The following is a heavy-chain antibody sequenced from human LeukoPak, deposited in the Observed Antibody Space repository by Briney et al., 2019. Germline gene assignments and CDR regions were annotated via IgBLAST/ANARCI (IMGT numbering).Heavy chain of an antibody. CDR3: AKVYGSGSYRAFDI. Sequence: ASVKVSCKASGYTFTSYDINWVRQAPGQGLEWMGWINPNSGGTNYAQKFQGRVTMTRDTSISTAYMELSRLRSDDTAVYYCAKVYGSGSYRAFDIWGQGTMVTVSS. J-gene: IGHJ3*02. V-gene: IGHV1-2*02. D-gene: IGHD3-10*01. CDR2: INPNSGGT. CDR1: GYTFTSYD.